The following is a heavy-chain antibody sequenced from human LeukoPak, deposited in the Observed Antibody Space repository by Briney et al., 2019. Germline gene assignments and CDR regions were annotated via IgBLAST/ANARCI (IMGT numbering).Heavy chain of an antibody. Sequence: PETLSLTCTVSGGSISSYYCSWIRQPPENGLEWIGYIYYSGSTNYNPSLKSRVTISVDTSKNQFSLKRSSVTAADTAVYYCARLPARSAPFDYWGQGTLVTVSS. J-gene: IGHJ4*02. CDR2: IYYSGST. CDR1: GGSISSYY. V-gene: IGHV4-59*08. D-gene: IGHD6-19*01. CDR3: ARLPARSAPFDY.